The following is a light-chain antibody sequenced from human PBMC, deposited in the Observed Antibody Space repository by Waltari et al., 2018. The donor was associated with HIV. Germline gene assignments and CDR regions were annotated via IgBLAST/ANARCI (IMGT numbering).Light chain of an antibody. CDR3: QHRVNWVT. J-gene: IGKJ4*01. Sequence: DIVLTQSPATLSLSPGERATLSCRASQSVGTYLVWYQQRPGQPPRLLIHDASNRATGIPAMFSGSGSGTDFTLTITSLEPEDFAVYFCQHRVNWVTFGAGTRVE. CDR2: DAS. V-gene: IGKV3-11*01. CDR1: QSVGTY.